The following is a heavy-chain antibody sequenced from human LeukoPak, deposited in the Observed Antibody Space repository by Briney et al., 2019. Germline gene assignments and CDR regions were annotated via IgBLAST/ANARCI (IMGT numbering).Heavy chain of an antibody. D-gene: IGHD3-22*01. CDR1: GFTFSSYA. Sequence: PGGSLRLSCAASGFTFSSYAMSWVRQAPGKGLEWGSAISGSGGSTYYADSVKGRFTISRDNSKNTLYLQMNSLRAEDTAVYYCARALDYYDSSGLLYWGQGTLVTVSS. CDR3: ARALDYYDSSGLLY. J-gene: IGHJ4*02. V-gene: IGHV3-23*01. CDR2: ISGSGGST.